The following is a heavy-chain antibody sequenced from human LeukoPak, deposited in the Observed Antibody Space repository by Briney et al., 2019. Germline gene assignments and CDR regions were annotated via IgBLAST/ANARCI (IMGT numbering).Heavy chain of an antibody. CDR1: GYSFTSYW. Sequence: GESLKISCKGSGYSFTSYWIGWVRQMPGKGLEWMGIIFPADSDTRYSPSFEGQVTMSAEKSISTAYLQWSSLKASDTAMYYCAGSLQGHCSGGSCYSHWGQGTLVTVSS. CDR3: AGSLQGHCSGGSCYSH. CDR2: IFPADSDT. J-gene: IGHJ4*02. D-gene: IGHD2-15*01. V-gene: IGHV5-51*01.